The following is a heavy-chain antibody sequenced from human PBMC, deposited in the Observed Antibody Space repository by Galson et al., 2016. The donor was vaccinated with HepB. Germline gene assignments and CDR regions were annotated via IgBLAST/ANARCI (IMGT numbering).Heavy chain of an antibody. V-gene: IGHV4-4*02. CDR2: VYHDGNT. D-gene: IGHD2-8*02. CDR1: GGSITTTDW. CDR3: ARDCTGGTCKSGDYDTFDI. Sequence: SETLSLTCAVSGGSITTTDWWSWVRQPPGTGLEWIGEVYHDGNTFYNPSVGSRVTISIDKSKTEFYLNLRPVTAADTAVYYCARDCTGGTCKSGDYDTFDIWGQGTVVTVSS. J-gene: IGHJ3*02.